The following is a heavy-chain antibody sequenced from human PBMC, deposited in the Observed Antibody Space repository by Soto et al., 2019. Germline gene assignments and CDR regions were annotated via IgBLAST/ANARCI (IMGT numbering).Heavy chain of an antibody. J-gene: IGHJ5*02. V-gene: IGHV1-69*01. CDR1: GGTFSSYA. Sequence: QVQLVQSGAEVKKPGSSVKVSCKASGGTFSSYAISWVRQAPGQGLEWMGGIIPIFGRANYAQKFQGRVTITADESTSKAYMELSSLRSEDTAVYYCARGGRESVMALSWFDPWGQGTLVTVSS. CDR2: IIPIFGRA. CDR3: ARGGRESVMALSWFDP.